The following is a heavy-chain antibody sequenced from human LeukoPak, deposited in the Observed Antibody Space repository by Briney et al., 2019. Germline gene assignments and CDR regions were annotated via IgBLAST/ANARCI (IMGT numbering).Heavy chain of an antibody. V-gene: IGHV4-4*07. CDR1: GGPISSYH. D-gene: IGHD5-18*01. J-gene: IGHJ4*02. CDR2: ININEGP. CDR3: ARDGNSYGPDFDY. Sequence: SETLSLTCTVSGGPISSYHWSWIRQPAGKGLEWIGHININEGPKYNPSLRSRVTMSADTSRNQYSLKLSSVTAADTAVYYCARDGNSYGPDFDYWGQGTLVTVSS.